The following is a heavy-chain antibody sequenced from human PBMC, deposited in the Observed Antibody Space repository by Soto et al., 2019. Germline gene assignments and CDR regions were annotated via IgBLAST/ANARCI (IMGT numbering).Heavy chain of an antibody. CDR2: INPNSGGT. V-gene: IGHV1-2*04. CDR3: ARAGSCPGGNWFDP. CDR1: GYTFTGYY. D-gene: IGHD2-15*01. J-gene: IGHJ5*02. Sequence: GASVKVSCKASGYTFTGYYMHWVRQAPGQGLEWMGWINPNSGGTNYAQKFQGWVTMTRDTSISTAYMELSRLRSDDTAVYYCARAGSCPGGNWFDPWGQGTLVTVSS.